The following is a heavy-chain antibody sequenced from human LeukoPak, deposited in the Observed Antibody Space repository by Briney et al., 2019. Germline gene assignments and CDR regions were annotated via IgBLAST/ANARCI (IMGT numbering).Heavy chain of an antibody. Sequence: SETLSLTCTVSGGPISSNTYYWGWIRQPPGKGLEWIGNIFHSGSTYYNPSLKSRVTISVDTSKNQLSLRLSSVTAADAAVYYCARRPSGVIAAAGIYYFDYWGQGTLVTVSS. J-gene: IGHJ4*02. CDR2: IFHSGST. CDR3: ARRPSGVIAAAGIYYFDY. CDR1: GGPISSNTYY. V-gene: IGHV4-39*01. D-gene: IGHD6-13*01.